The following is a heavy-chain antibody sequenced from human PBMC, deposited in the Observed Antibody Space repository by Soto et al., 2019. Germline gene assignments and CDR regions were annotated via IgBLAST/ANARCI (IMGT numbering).Heavy chain of an antibody. D-gene: IGHD5-12*01. V-gene: IGHV4-39*01. CDR3: ARADGYNAKGYFDY. Sequence: PSETLSLTCTVSGGSISSSSYYWGWIRQPPGKGLEWIGSIYYSGSTYYNPSLKSRVTISVDTSKNQFSLKLSSVTAADTAVYYCARADGYNAKGYFDYWGQGTLVTVSS. CDR1: GGSISSSSYY. J-gene: IGHJ4*02. CDR2: IYYSGST.